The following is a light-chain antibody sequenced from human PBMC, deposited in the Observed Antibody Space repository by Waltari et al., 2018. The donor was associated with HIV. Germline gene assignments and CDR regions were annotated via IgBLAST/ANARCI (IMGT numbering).Light chain of an antibody. CDR1: QSVGSY. J-gene: IGKJ4*01. V-gene: IGKV3-15*01. CDR2: GAS. CDR3: HQYNKWPRGT. Sequence: VMTQSPATMSVSPGGRATLPCRASQSVGSYLAWYQQKPGQAPRLLIYGASTRATGIPTRFSGSGSGTEFTLTISSLKAEDFAVYYCHQYNKWPRGTFGGGTKVEV.